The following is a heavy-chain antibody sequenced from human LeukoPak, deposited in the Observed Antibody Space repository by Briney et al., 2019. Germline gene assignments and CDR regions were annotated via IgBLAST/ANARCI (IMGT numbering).Heavy chain of an antibody. D-gene: IGHD4-17*01. V-gene: IGHV3-23*01. J-gene: IGHJ6*02. CDR3: AKSGYGDSRPYYYGMDV. Sequence: PGGSLRLSCAASGFTFSGCWMSWVRQAPRKGLEWVSAISGSGGSTYYADSVKGRFTISRDNSKNTLYLQMNSLRAEDTAVYYCAKSGYGDSRPYYYGMDVWGQGTTVTVSS. CDR1: GFTFSGCW. CDR2: ISGSGGST.